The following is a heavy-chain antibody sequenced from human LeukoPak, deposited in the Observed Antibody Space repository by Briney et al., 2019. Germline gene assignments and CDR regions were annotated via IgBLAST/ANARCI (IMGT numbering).Heavy chain of an antibody. D-gene: IGHD3-22*01. CDR3: ALLPGDSSGYYREDDAFDI. V-gene: IGHV3-7*01. CDR2: IKQDGSEK. Sequence: HPGGSLRLSCAASGFTFSRYWMTWVRQAPGKGLEWVANIKQDGSEKYYVDSVKGRFTVSRDNAKNSLYLQMNSLRAEDTAVYYCALLPGDSSGYYREDDAFDIWGQGTMVTVSS. CDR1: GFTFSRYW. J-gene: IGHJ3*02.